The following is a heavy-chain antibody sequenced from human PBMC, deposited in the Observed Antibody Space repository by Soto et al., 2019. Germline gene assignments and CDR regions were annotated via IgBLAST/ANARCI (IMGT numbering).Heavy chain of an antibody. CDR1: GSTFASSA. V-gene: IGHV1-58*01. CDR3: AGGGQWLPFDP. Sequence: SVKVSCKASGSTFASSAVQWVRQARGQRLEWIGWIVVGRGNTNYAQKFQERVTITRDMSTSTAYMELSGLRSEDTAVYYCAGGGQWLPFDPWGQGTLVTVSS. CDR2: IVVGRGNT. D-gene: IGHD6-19*01. J-gene: IGHJ5*02.